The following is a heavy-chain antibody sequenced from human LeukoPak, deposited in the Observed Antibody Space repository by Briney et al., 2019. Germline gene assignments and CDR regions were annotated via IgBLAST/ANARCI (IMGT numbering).Heavy chain of an antibody. D-gene: IGHD4-17*01. CDR3: AREDDYGDYWALDY. CDR1: GFTFSSYS. CDR2: ISSSSSYI. V-gene: IGHV3-21*01. J-gene: IGHJ4*02. Sequence: GGSLRLSCAASGFTFSSYSMNWVRQAPGKGLEWVSSISSSSSYIYYADSVKGRFTISRDNAKNSLYLQMNSLRAEDTAVYYCAREDDYGDYWALDYWGQGTLVTVSS.